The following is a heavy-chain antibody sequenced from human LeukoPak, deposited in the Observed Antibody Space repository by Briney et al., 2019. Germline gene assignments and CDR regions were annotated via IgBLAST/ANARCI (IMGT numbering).Heavy chain of an antibody. D-gene: IGHD3-9*01. CDR1: GFTFSSYA. Sequence: GGSLRLSCAASGFTFSSYAMHWVRQAPGKGLEWVAVISYVGTNKYYADSVKGRFTISRDNSKNTLYLQMNSLRVEDTAVYYCARDGGYFDRLAYFFDYWDQGALVPVSS. CDR2: ISYVGTNK. CDR3: ARDGGYFDRLAYFFDY. J-gene: IGHJ4*02. V-gene: IGHV3-30*04.